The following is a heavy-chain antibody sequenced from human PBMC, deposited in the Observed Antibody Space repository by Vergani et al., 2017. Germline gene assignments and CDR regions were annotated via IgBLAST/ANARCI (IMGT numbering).Heavy chain of an antibody. V-gene: IGHV1-69*13. Sequence: QVQLVQSGAEVKKPGSSVKVSCKASGGTFSSYAISWVRQAPGQGLEWMGRIIPIFGTANYAQKFQGRVTITADASTSTAYMELSSLRSEDTAVYYCARLGYYDYVWGSYRRDAFDIWGQGTMVTVSS. CDR2: IIPIFGTA. CDR3: ARLGYYDYVWGSYRRDAFDI. CDR1: GGTFSSYA. D-gene: IGHD3-16*02. J-gene: IGHJ3*02.